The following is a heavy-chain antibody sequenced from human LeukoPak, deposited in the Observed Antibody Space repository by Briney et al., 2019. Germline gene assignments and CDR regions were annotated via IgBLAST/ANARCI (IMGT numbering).Heavy chain of an antibody. D-gene: IGHD3-22*01. CDR3: ARDPTYYYDSTKGAFDI. CDR2: INTNTGNP. CDR1: GYTFTSYA. Sequence: ASVKVSCKASGYTFTSYAMNWVRQAPGQGLEWMGWINTNTGNPTYAQGFTGRFVFSLDTSVSTAYLQISSLKAEDTAVYYCARDPTYYYDSTKGAFDIWGQGTMVTVSS. J-gene: IGHJ3*02. V-gene: IGHV7-4-1*02.